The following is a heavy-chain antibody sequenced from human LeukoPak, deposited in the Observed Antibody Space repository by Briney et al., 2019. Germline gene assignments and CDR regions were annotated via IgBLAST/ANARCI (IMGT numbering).Heavy chain of an antibody. V-gene: IGHV3-7*01. CDR2: IKQDGSEK. CDR3: ARYSDAFDI. J-gene: IGHJ3*02. D-gene: IGHD1-1*01. Sequence: GGSLRLSCAAAGFTFSNYWMSWVRQAPGKGLEWVANIKQDGSEKYYVDSVKGRFTISRDNAKNSLYLQTNSLRAEDTAVYYCARYSDAFDIWGQGTMVTVSS. CDR1: GFTFSNYW.